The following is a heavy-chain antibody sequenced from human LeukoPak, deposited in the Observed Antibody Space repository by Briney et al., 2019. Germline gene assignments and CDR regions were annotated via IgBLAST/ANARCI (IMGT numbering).Heavy chain of an antibody. V-gene: IGHV1-18*01. CDR3: ARSSADYYYYYGMDV. CDR1: GYTFTSYG. J-gene: IGHJ6*02. Sequence: ASVKVSCKASGYTFTSYGISRVRQAPGQGLEWMGWISAYNGNTNYAQKLQGRVTMTTDTSTSTAYMELRSLRSDDTAVYYCARSSADYYYYYGMDVWGQGTTVTVSS. CDR2: ISAYNGNT.